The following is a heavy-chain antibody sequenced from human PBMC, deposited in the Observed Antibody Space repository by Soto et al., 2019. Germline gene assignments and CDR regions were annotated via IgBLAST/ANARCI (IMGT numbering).Heavy chain of an antibody. D-gene: IGHD2-21*02. CDR3: ARLHIVVVTVDY. V-gene: IGHV4-39*01. CDR1: GGSSSSSSYH. Sequence: PSETLSLTCTVSGGSSSSSSYHCGWIRQPPGKGLEWMGSIYYSGSTYYNPSLKSRVTISVDTSKNQFSLKLSSVTAADTAVYYCARLHIVVVTVDYWGQGTLVTVSS. J-gene: IGHJ4*02. CDR2: IYYSGST.